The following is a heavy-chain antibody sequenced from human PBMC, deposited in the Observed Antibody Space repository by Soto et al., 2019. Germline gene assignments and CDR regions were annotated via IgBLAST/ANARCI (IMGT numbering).Heavy chain of an antibody. CDR1: EYTFTSYA. D-gene: IGHD2-21*02. Sequence: ASVKVSCKASEYTFTSYAMHWVRQAPGQRLEWMGWINAGNGNTKYSQKFQGRVTITRDTSASTAYMELSSLRSEDTAVYYCARSIVVVTVLDYWGQGTLVTVSS. CDR2: INAGNGNT. CDR3: ARSIVVVTVLDY. J-gene: IGHJ4*02. V-gene: IGHV1-3*01.